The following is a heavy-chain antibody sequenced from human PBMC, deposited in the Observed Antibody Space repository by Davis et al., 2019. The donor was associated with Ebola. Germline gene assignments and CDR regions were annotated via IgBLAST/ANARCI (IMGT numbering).Heavy chain of an antibody. J-gene: IGHJ6*04. CDR2: ISYDGSNK. D-gene: IGHD6-19*01. CDR1: GFTFSSYG. V-gene: IGHV3-30*18. CDR3: AKDGGGAVAGYYYYGMDV. Sequence: PGGSLRLSCAASGFTFSSYGMHWVRQPPGKGLEWVAVISYDGSNKYYADSVKGRFTISRDNSKNTLYLHMNSLRAEDTAVYYCAKDGGGAVAGYYYYGMDVWGKGTTVTVSS.